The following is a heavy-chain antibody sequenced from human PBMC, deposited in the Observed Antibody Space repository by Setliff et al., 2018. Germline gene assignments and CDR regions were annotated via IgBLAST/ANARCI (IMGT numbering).Heavy chain of an antibody. CDR1: GYTFTSYG. J-gene: IGHJ3*02. CDR2: ISAYNGNT. V-gene: IGHV1-18*01. Sequence: ASVKVSCKASGYTFTSYGISWVRQAPGQGLEWMGWISAYNGNTNYAQKLQGRVTMTTDTSTSTAYMELRSLRSDDTAVYYCARDVGTSSFEVATMIVVAATDAFNIWGQGTMVTVSS. CDR3: ARDVGTSSFEVATMIVVAATDAFNI. D-gene: IGHD3-22*01.